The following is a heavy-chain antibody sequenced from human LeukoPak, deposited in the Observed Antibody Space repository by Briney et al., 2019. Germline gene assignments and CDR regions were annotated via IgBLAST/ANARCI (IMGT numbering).Heavy chain of an antibody. V-gene: IGHV1-2*02. CDR1: GYTFTGYC. D-gene: IGHD2-2*01. J-gene: IGHJ4*02. CDR2: INPNSGVT. CDR3: ARDLIVVVPAAAFDY. Sequence: AASVKGSCKAAGYTFTGYCMHWLRQAPGKGLEWMGWINPNSGVTNYAQKFQGRVTMTRGTSISTAYMEMSRLRSDATAVYYCARDLIVVVPAAAFDYWGQGTLVTVSS.